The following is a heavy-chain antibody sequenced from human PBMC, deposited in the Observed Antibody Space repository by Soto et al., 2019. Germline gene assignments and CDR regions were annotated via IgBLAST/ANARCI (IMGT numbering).Heavy chain of an antibody. J-gene: IGHJ3*02. Sequence: QVQLVQSGAEVKKPGSSVKVSCKASGGTFSSYAISWVRQAPGQGLKWMGGIIPIFGTANYAQKFQGRVTITADESTSTAYMELSSLRSEDTAVYYCARDLRVGATLRPAFDIWGQGTMVTVSS. CDR1: GGTFSSYA. CDR3: ARDLRVGATLRPAFDI. D-gene: IGHD1-26*01. CDR2: IIPIFGTA. V-gene: IGHV1-69*01.